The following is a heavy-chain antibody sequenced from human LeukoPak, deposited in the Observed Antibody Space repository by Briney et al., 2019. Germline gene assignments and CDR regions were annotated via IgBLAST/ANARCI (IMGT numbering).Heavy chain of an antibody. CDR1: GYTFTGYY. CDR2: INPNSGGT. CDR3: ARSPHILTGENFDY. Sequence: ASVKVSCKASGYTFTGYYMHWVRQAPGQGLEWMGWINPNSGGTNYAQKFQGRVTMTRDTSITTAYMEMSRLRSDDTALYYCARSPHILTGENFDYWGQGTLVTVSS. D-gene: IGHD3-9*01. V-gene: IGHV1-2*02. J-gene: IGHJ4*02.